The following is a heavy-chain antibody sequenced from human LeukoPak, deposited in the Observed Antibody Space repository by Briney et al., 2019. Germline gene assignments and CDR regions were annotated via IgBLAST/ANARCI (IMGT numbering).Heavy chain of an antibody. J-gene: IGHJ5*02. CDR1: GYTFTGYY. CDR3: ARGRYYDSSSFWFDP. Sequence: ASVKVSCKASGYTFTGYYMHWVRQAPGQGLEWMGWINPNSGGTNYAQKLQGRVTVTTDTSTSTAYMELRSLRSDDTAVYYCARGRYYDSSSFWFDPWGQGTLVTVSS. CDR2: INPNSGGT. V-gene: IGHV1-2*02. D-gene: IGHD3-22*01.